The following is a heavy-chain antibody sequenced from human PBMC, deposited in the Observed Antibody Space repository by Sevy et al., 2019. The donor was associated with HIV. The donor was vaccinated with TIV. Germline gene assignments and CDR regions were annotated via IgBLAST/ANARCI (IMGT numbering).Heavy chain of an antibody. J-gene: IGHJ5*02. CDR3: ARDRSGSYHVSDNWFDP. D-gene: IGHD1-26*01. CDR2: IKSDGSST. CDR1: GFTFSSYW. V-gene: IGHV3-74*01. Sequence: QLGGSLRLSCAASGFTFSSYWMHWVRQVPGEGLVWVSRIKSDGSSTSYADSVKGRFTISRDNAKNTLYLQMNSLRAEDTAVYYCARDRSGSYHVSDNWFDPWGQGTLVTVSS.